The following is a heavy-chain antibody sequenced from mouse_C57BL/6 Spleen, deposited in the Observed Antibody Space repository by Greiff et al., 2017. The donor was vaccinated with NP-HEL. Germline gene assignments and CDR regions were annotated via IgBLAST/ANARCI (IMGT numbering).Heavy chain of an antibody. V-gene: IGHV1-82*01. J-gene: IGHJ2*01. D-gene: IGHD4-1*01. CDR3: ARGGANCDFTFDY. CDR2: IFPGDGDT. CDR1: GYAFSSSW. Sequence: VQLQQSGPELVKPGASVKISCKASGYAFSSSWMNWVKQRPGKGLEWIGRIFPGDGDTNYNGQFKGKATLTADKSSSTAYMQLSSLTSEDSAVYFCARGGANCDFTFDYWGQGTTLAVSS.